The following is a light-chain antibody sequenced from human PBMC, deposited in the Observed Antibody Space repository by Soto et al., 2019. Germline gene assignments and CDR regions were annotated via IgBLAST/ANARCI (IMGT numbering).Light chain of an antibody. CDR2: DVS. CDR3: CSHAGYYTFYV. V-gene: IGLV2-11*01. J-gene: IGLJ1*01. Sequence: QSALTQPRSVSGSPGQSVTISCTGTSSDVGGYNYVSWYQQHPGKAPKVMIYDVSQRPSGVPDRFSGSKSGNTASLTISGLQAEDEADYYCCSHAGYYTFYVFGTGTKVTVL. CDR1: SSDVGGYNY.